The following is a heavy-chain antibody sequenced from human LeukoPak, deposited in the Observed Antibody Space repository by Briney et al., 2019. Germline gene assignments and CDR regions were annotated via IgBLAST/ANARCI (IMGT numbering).Heavy chain of an antibody. CDR1: GGSISSGSYY. Sequence: SETLSLTCTVSGGSISSGSYYWGWIRQPPGKGLEWIGSIYSNGGTYYNPSLRSRVTMSVDTSKNQFSLKLTSVTAAETAVYYCGNFDFWGQGTMVIVSS. CDR2: IYSNGGT. CDR3: GNFDF. V-gene: IGHV4-39*01. J-gene: IGHJ3*01.